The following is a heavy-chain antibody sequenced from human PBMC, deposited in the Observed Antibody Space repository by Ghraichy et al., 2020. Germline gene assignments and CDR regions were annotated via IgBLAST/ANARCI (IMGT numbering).Heavy chain of an antibody. J-gene: IGHJ6*03. CDR3: AREASGDYYYMDV. D-gene: IGHD3-10*01. Sequence: GGSLRLSCAASGFTFSSYEMNWVRQAPGKGLEWVSYISSSGSTIYYADSVKGRFTISRDNAKNSLYLQMNSLRAEDTAVYYCAREASGDYYYMDVWGKGTTVTVSS. CDR2: ISSSGSTI. CDR1: GFTFSSYE. V-gene: IGHV3-48*03.